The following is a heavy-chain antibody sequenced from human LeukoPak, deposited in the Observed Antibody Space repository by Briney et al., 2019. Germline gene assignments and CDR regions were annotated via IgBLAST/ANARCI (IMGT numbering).Heavy chain of an antibody. CDR3: ARDIGITIFGVVITDPFDY. D-gene: IGHD3-3*01. Sequence: GGSLRLSCAASGFTFSSYAMHWVRQAPGKGLEWVAVISYDGSNKYYADSVKGRFTISRDNSKNTLYLQMNSLRAEDTAVYYCARDIGITIFGVVITDPFDYWGQGTLVTVSS. CDR2: ISYDGSNK. J-gene: IGHJ4*02. CDR1: GFTFSSYA. V-gene: IGHV3-30-3*01.